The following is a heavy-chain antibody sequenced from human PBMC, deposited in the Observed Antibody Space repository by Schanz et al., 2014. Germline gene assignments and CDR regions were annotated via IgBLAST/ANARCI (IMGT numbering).Heavy chain of an antibody. V-gene: IGHV4-31*03. CDR3: ARGGYGSGSYREFDY. CDR1: GGSVSSGGDY. J-gene: IGHJ4*02. Sequence: VQLQQWGAGRLRPAETLSLTCTVSGGSVSSGGDYWSWIRQHPGKGLEWIGFISYSGSTYYNPSLKSRVTITVDTSKNQFSLKLSSVTAADTAVYYCARGGYGSGSYREFDYWGQGTLVTVSS. CDR2: ISYSGST. D-gene: IGHD3-10*01.